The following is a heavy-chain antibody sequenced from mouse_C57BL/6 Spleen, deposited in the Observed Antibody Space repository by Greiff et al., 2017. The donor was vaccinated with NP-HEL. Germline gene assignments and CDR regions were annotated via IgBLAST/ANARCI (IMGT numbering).Heavy chain of an antibody. V-gene: IGHV1-64*01. CDR3: AREGSNCEAMDY. CDR1: GYTFTSYW. D-gene: IGHD2-5*01. CDR2: IHPNSGST. J-gene: IGHJ4*01. Sequence: VQLQQPGAELVKPGASVKLSCKASGYTFTSYWMHWVKQRPGQGLEWIGMIHPNSGSTNYNEKFKSKATLTVDKSSSTAYMQLSSLTSEDSAVYYCAREGSNCEAMDYWGQGTSVTVSS.